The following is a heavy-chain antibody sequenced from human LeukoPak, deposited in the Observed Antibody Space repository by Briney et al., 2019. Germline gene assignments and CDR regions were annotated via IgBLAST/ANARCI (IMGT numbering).Heavy chain of an antibody. V-gene: IGHV4-59*01. D-gene: IGHD3-3*01. Sequence: SETLSLTCTVSGGSISSYYWSWIRQPPGKGLEWIGYIYYSGSTNYNPSLKSRVTISVDTSKNQFSLKLSSVTAADTAVYYCAREITIFGVVITHYYMDVWGKGTTVTASS. CDR2: IYYSGST. CDR3: AREITIFGVVITHYYMDV. J-gene: IGHJ6*03. CDR1: GGSISSYY.